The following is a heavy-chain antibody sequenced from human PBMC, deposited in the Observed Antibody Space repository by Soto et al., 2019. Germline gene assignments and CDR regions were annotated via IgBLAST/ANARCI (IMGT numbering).Heavy chain of an antibody. CDR1: GGSISSSSYY. Sequence: PSETLSLTCPVSGGSISSSSYYWGWIRQPPGKGLEWIGSIYYSGSTYYNPSLKSRVTISVDTSKNQFSLKLSSVTAADTAVYYCARIVVVVVAATHFDYWGQGTLVTVSS. J-gene: IGHJ4*02. CDR2: IYYSGST. CDR3: ARIVVVVVAATHFDY. V-gene: IGHV4-39*01. D-gene: IGHD2-15*01.